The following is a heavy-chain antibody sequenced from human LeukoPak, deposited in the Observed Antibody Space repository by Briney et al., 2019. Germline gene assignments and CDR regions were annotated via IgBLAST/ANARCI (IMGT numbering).Heavy chain of an antibody. Sequence: PGGSLRLSCAASGFTFNSYDMYWVRQVIGKGLEWVSAIDKGPNTYYSDSVKGRFTISRDNSKNTLYLQMNSLRAEDTAVYYCAKAPRLGYCSSTSCLYFDYWGQGTLVTVSS. D-gene: IGHD2-2*01. J-gene: IGHJ4*02. V-gene: IGHV3-13*01. CDR1: GFTFNSYD. CDR2: IDKGPNT. CDR3: AKAPRLGYCSSTSCLYFDY.